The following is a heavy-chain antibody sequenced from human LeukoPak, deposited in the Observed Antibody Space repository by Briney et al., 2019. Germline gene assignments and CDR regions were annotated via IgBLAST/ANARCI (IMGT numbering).Heavy chain of an antibody. CDR3: ARRRDYGLFDY. Sequence: PSETLSLTCAVSGGSISSTNWWSWVRQPPGKGLEWIGEVYHTGSINYNPSLKSRVAISVDKSKNQFSLKLTSVTAADTAVYYCARRRDYGLFDYWGQGTLVTVSS. D-gene: IGHD4-17*01. CDR2: VYHTGSI. CDR1: GGSISSTNW. J-gene: IGHJ4*02. V-gene: IGHV4-4*02.